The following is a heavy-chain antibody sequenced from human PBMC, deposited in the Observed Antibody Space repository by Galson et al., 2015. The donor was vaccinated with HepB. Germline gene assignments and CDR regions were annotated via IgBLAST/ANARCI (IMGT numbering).Heavy chain of an antibody. CDR1: GGTFSSYA. Sequence: SVKVSCKASGGTFSSYAISWVRQAPGQGLEWMGGIIPIFGTANYAQKFQGRVTITADESTSTAYMELSSLRSEDTAVYYCAAKAAGYCSSTSCPAFDYWGQGTLVTVSS. V-gene: IGHV1-69*13. J-gene: IGHJ4*02. CDR2: IIPIFGTA. CDR3: AAKAAGYCSSTSCPAFDY. D-gene: IGHD2-2*01.